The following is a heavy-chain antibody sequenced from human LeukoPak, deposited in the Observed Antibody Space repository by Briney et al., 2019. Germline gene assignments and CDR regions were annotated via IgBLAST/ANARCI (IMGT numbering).Heavy chain of an antibody. CDR1: GFIFSNSW. Sequence: GGSLRLSCAASGFIFSNSWMTWVRQSPGKGLEWVVNIMQDGSEKYYVDSVKGRFTISRDNAKNSLYLQMNSLRAEDTAVYYCARVTIFGTFDYWGQGTLVTVSS. V-gene: IGHV3-7*01. J-gene: IGHJ4*02. CDR3: ARVTIFGTFDY. D-gene: IGHD3-3*01. CDR2: IMQDGSEK.